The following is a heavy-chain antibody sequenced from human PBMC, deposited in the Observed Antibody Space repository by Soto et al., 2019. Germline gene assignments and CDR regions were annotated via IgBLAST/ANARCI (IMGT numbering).Heavy chain of an antibody. V-gene: IGHV5-51*01. CDR1: GYSFANSW. Sequence: ESLKLSCNASGYSFANSWIGWARQLRGKGLEWMGVIYTGDSHTRYSPGFQGQVTLSADKSIDTAYLQWSGLRASATAMYYCGRRLSVPKEEYNAYYVYGLDVWGQGT. CDR2: IYTGDSHT. J-gene: IGHJ6*02. D-gene: IGHD1-1*01. CDR3: GRRLSVPKEEYNAYYVYGLDV.